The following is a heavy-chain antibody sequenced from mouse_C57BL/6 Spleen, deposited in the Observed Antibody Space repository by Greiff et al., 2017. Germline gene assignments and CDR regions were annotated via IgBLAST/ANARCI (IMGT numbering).Heavy chain of an antibody. V-gene: IGHV1-74*01. CDR2: IHPSDSDT. CDR1: GYTFTSYW. Sequence: QVQLQQPGAELVKPGASVKVSCTASGYTFTSYWMHWVKQSPGQGLEWIARIHPSDSDTNYNQTFKGKATLTVDKSYSTGYMQLSSLTSEDAAFYYCATSTFDYWGQGTTLTVSS. D-gene: IGHD2-10*02. CDR3: ATSTFDY. J-gene: IGHJ2*01.